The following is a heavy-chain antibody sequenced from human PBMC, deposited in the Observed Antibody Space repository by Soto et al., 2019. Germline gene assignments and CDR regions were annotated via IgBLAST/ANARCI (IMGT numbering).Heavy chain of an antibody. CDR1: GFTFSSYA. CDR2: ISGSGGST. J-gene: IGHJ6*02. Sequence: GSLRLSCAASGFTFSSYAMSWVRQAPGKGLEWVSAISGSGGSTYYADSVKGRFTISRDNSKNTLYLQMSSLRAEDTAVYYCAKVLGYSYGYDYYGMDVWGQGTTVTVSS. D-gene: IGHD5-18*01. CDR3: AKVLGYSYGYDYYGMDV. V-gene: IGHV3-23*01.